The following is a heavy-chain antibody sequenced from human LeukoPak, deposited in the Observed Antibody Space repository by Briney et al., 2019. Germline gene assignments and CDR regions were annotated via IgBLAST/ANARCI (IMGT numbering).Heavy chain of an antibody. J-gene: IGHJ4*02. V-gene: IGHV3-74*01. CDR3: ARENEYCSSASCYKPEDY. CDR2: ISSDGSST. Sequence: GGSLRLSCAASGFSFSSYWMNWVRQAPGKGLVWVSRISSDGSSTSYADSVKGRFTISRDSAKNTLYLQMNSLRAEDTAVYYCARENEYCSSASCYKPEDYWGQGTLVTVSS. CDR1: GFSFSSYW. D-gene: IGHD2-2*02.